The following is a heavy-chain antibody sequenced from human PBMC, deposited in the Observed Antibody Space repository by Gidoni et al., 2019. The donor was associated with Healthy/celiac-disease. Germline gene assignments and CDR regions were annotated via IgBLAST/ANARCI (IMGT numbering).Heavy chain of an antibody. Sequence: QVQLQQWGAGLLKPSETLSLTCAVDGGSFSGYYWSWIRQPPGKGLEWIGEINHSGSTNYNPSLKSRVTISVDTSKNQFSLKLSSVTAADTAVYYCARVWSYSSSRIGNWFDPWGQGTLVTVSS. CDR3: ARVWSYSSSRIGNWFDP. D-gene: IGHD6-13*01. J-gene: IGHJ5*02. CDR1: GGSFSGYY. CDR2: INHSGST. V-gene: IGHV4-34*01.